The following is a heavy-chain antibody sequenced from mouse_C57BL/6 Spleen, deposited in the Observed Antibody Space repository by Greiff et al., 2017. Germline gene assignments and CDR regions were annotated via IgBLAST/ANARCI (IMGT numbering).Heavy chain of an antibody. Sequence: QVQLQQPGAELVTPGASVTLSCKASGYTFTSYGMHWVKQRPGQGLEWIGMIHPNSGSTNYNENFKSKATLTVDNSSSAAYMQHSSLTSENSAVYYGAHPLPPRYYFDYWGQGTTLTVAS. CDR3: AHPLPPRYYFDY. V-gene: IGHV1-64*01. J-gene: IGHJ2*01. CDR2: IHPNSGST. CDR1: GYTFTSYG.